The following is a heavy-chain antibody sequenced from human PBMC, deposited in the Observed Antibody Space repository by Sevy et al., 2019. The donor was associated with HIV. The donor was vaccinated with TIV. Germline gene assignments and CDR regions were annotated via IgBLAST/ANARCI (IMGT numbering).Heavy chain of an antibody. D-gene: IGHD6-13*01. V-gene: IGHV3-30*18. CDR1: GFTFSSYG. Sequence: GGSLRLSCAASGFTFSSYGMHWVRQAPGKGLEWVTVISFDGSDKYYADSVKGRFTITRDNTKNTLYPQMNSLRAEDTAVYYCAKERTPYRSSWYGSYPMDVWGQGTTVTVSS. J-gene: IGHJ6*02. CDR3: AKERTPYRSSWYGSYPMDV. CDR2: ISFDGSDK.